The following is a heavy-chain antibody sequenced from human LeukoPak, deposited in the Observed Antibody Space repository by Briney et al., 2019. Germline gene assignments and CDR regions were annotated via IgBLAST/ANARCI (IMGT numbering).Heavy chain of an antibody. CDR2: ITDSGGIT. CDR1: GFPFSSYA. J-gene: IGHJ4*02. D-gene: IGHD6-19*01. V-gene: IGHV3-23*01. Sequence: GGSLRLSCAASGFPFSSYAMSWVRQAPGKGLEWVSSITDSGGITYYADSVKGRFTISRDNSKNMLYLQMNSLRAEDTAVYYCAKDQHSGGWYRCVFDYWGQGTLVTVSS. CDR3: AKDQHSGGWYRCVFDY.